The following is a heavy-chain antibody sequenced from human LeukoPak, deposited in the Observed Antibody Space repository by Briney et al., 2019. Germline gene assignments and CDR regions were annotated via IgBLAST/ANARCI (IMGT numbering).Heavy chain of an antibody. D-gene: IGHD3-10*01. Sequence: GGSLGLSCAASGFIFHDFAMHWVRQVPGKGLEWVSTISWNSDIILYADSVKGRFTISRDNDRESLYMEMKNLRPEDTALYYCVKSGGYYYMDAWGKGTTVIVSS. CDR3: VKSGGYYYMDA. CDR2: ISWNSDII. V-gene: IGHV3-9*01. CDR1: GFIFHDFA. J-gene: IGHJ6*03.